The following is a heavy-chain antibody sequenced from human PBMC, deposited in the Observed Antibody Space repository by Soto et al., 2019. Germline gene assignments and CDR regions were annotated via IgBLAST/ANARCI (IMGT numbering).Heavy chain of an antibody. V-gene: IGHV1-18*01. Sequence: ASVNVSCKASGYTFITYGISWLRQAPGQGLEWMGWISSYNGKTYYAQKLQGRVTMTTDTSTSTAYMELRSLRSDDTAVYYCARVGDCSGGSCYFTWFDPWGQGSLVTVSS. CDR1: GYTFITYG. CDR3: ARVGDCSGGSCYFTWFDP. D-gene: IGHD2-15*01. CDR2: ISSYNGKT. J-gene: IGHJ5*02.